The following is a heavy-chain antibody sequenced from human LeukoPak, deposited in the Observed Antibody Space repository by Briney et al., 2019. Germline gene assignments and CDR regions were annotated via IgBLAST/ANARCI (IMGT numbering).Heavy chain of an antibody. CDR3: ARGGGSGCCFPLDY. CDR2: IKQVGTEK. J-gene: IGHJ4*02. D-gene: IGHD2-15*01. Sequence: GESLSLSCSATRFTFSFYWMGCVRQAPGEGLKWVANIKQVGTEKIYVDSVKGRFTIPRHNPENSLYLQMNRLRVEDPAVYVCARGGGSGCCFPLDYGGQGTLVTVSS. V-gene: IGHV3-7*01. CDR1: RFTFSFYW.